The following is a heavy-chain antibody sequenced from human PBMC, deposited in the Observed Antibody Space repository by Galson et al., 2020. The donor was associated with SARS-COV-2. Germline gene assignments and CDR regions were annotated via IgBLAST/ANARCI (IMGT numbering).Heavy chain of an antibody. CDR3: ARETGMTTFSFFDS. Sequence: ASVKVSCKASGYTFTGYYMHWVRQAPGQGLEWKGWINPNSGGTNYAQKFQGWVTMTRDTSISKAYMERSRLKSDDTAVYYCARETGMTTFSFFDSWGQGTLVTVSS. CDR1: GYTFTGYY. V-gene: IGHV1-2*04. J-gene: IGHJ4*02. D-gene: IGHD4-4*01. CDR2: INPNSGGT.